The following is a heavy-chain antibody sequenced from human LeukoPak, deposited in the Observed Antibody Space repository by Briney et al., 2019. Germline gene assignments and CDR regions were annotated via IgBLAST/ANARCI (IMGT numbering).Heavy chain of an antibody. Sequence: ASVTVSCKASGGTFSSYTISWVRQAPGQGLEWMGRIIPILGIANYAQKFQGRVTITADKSTSTAYMELSSLRSEDTAVYYCARYCSSTSCYTFKDYWGQGTLVTVSS. V-gene: IGHV1-69*02. CDR2: IIPILGIA. J-gene: IGHJ4*02. CDR1: GGTFSSYT. D-gene: IGHD2-2*02. CDR3: ARYCSSTSCYTFKDY.